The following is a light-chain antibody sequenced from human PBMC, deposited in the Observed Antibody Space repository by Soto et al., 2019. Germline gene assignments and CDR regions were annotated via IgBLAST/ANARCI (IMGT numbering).Light chain of an antibody. CDR3: QQCNSYSPT. V-gene: IGKV3-20*01. J-gene: IGKJ1*01. CDR1: QSVSSSY. Sequence: EIVLTQSPGTLSLSPGERATLSCRASQSVSSSYLAWYQQKPGQAPRLLIYGASSRATGIPDRFSGSGSGTDFSLTNSGMQPGDSATYYCQQCNSYSPTFGQGTKVEVK. CDR2: GAS.